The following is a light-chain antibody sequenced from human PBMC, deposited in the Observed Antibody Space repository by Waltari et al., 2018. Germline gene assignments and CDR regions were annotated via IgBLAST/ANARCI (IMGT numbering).Light chain of an antibody. CDR2: FDD. J-gene: IGLJ2*01. Sequence: QSVLTQPPSVSEAPRQRVTISCSGTSPNIESNGVNWYQQVPGKAPKLLIYFDDLLPSGVSDRFSASKSGTSASLAISGLQSDDEADYYCSVWDASVNGVIFGGGTRLTVL. CDR3: SVWDASVNGVI. CDR1: SPNIESNG. V-gene: IGLV1-36*01.